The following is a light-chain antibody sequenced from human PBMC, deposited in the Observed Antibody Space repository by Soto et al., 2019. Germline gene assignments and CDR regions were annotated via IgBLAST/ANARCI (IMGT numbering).Light chain of an antibody. V-gene: IGKV3-20*01. Sequence: EIVLTQSPGTLSLSPGERATLSCRASQSVSSSYLAWYQQKPGQAPRLLIYDASYRATGIPARFIGSGSGTDFTLTISRLEPEDFAVFYCQQYGSSITFGQGTRLEIK. CDR3: QQYGSSIT. CDR1: QSVSSSY. J-gene: IGKJ5*01. CDR2: DAS.